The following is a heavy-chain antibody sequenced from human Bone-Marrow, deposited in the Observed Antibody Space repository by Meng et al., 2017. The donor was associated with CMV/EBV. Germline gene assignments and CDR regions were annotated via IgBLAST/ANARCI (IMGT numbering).Heavy chain of an antibody. CDR3: ARVGYCSSTSCYTPYYYYYGMDV. V-gene: IGHV4-34*01. CDR1: GGSFSGYY. D-gene: IGHD2-2*02. Sequence: SETLSLTCAVYGGSFSGYYWSWIRQPPGKGPEWIGEINHSGSANYNPSLKSRVTISVDTSKNQFSLKLSSVTAADTAVYYCARVGYCSSTSCYTPYYYYYGMDVWGQGTTVTVSS. J-gene: IGHJ6*02. CDR2: INHSGSA.